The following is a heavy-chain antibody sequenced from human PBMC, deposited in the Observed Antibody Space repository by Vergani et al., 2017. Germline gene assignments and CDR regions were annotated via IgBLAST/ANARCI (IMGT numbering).Heavy chain of an antibody. J-gene: IGHJ4*02. V-gene: IGHV1-8*01. CDR1: GYTFTSYD. CDR3: AGVGSYFWGSYRHAGRNAFDY. Sequence: QVQLVQSGAEVKKPGASVKVSCKASGYTFTSYDINWVRQATGQGLEWMGWMNPNRGNTGYAQKFQGRVTMTRNTSISTASVELSSLRSEDTAVYYGAGVGSYFWGSYRHAGRNAFDYWGQGTLVTVSS. CDR2: MNPNRGNT. D-gene: IGHD3-16*02.